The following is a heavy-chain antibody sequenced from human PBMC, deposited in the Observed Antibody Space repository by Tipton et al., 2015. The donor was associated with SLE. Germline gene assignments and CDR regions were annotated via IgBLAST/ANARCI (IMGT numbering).Heavy chain of an antibody. Sequence: TLSLTCTVSGDSINSGGFYWTWIRQHPGEDLEWIGYTYYTGTTYYKPSLESRVFMSVDTSKNQFSLKVTSVTAADTAVYYCARQVGAKAFDIWGQGTMVTVSS. V-gene: IGHV4-31*03. CDR3: ARQVGAKAFDI. J-gene: IGHJ3*02. D-gene: IGHD1-26*01. CDR1: GDSINSGGFY. CDR2: TYYTGTT.